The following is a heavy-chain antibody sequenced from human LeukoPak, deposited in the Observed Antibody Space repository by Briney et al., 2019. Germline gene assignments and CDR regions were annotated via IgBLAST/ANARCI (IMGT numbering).Heavy chain of an antibody. V-gene: IGHV4-59*01. J-gene: IGHJ3*01. Sequence: SETLSLTCTVSGGSISNYYWSWIRQPPGKGLEWIAYINYSGSTNYNPSLKSRVTISVDTSKNHFSLTLSSVTAADTAVYYCARFGGPHAFDVWGQGTMVTVSS. D-gene: IGHD3-3*01. CDR1: GGSISNYY. CDR2: INYSGST. CDR3: ARFGGPHAFDV.